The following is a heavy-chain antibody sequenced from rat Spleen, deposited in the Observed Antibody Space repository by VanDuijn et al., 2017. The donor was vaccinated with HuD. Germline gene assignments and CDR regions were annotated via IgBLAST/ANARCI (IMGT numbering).Heavy chain of an antibody. V-gene: IGHV5-25*01. CDR2: ISPSGGST. CDR1: GFTFSNYD. J-gene: IGHJ3*01. Sequence: EVQLVESGGGLVQPGRSLKLSCAASGFTFSNYDMAWVRQAPTKGLEWVASISPSGGSTYYRDSVKGRFTVSRDNAKSTLYLQMDSLRSEDTATYYCARQTRGWFAYWGQGTLVTVSS. CDR3: ARQTRGWFAY.